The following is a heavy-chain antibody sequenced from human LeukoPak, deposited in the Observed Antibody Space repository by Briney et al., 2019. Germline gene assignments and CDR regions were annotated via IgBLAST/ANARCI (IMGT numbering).Heavy chain of an antibody. D-gene: IGHD4-11*01. CDR2: ISGSGGST. J-gene: IGHJ4*02. V-gene: IGHV3-23*01. CDR1: GFTFSSYA. Sequence: GGALRLSCAASGFTFSSYAMSGVRQAPGKGLEWVSAISGSGGSTYYAESVKGRFTISRDNSKNTLYLQMNSLRDEDTAVYYCARNTVLYSTTFDYWGQGTLVTVSS. CDR3: ARNTVLYSTTFDY.